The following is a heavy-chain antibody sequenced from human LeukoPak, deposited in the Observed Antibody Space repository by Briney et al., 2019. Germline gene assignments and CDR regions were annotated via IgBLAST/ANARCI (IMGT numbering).Heavy chain of an antibody. CDR1: GDSFRRYY. CDR2: INHSGYT. CDR3: ARVDGDGYNIPDY. J-gene: IGHJ4*02. Sequence: SETLSLTCAVYGDSFRRYYWSWLRHPPGKALEWIGEINHSGYTNYNPPLKSPVTISVDTSKNQFSLKLSSGTAADTAVYYCARVDGDGYNIPDYWGQGTLVSVPS. D-gene: IGHD5-24*01. V-gene: IGHV4-34*01.